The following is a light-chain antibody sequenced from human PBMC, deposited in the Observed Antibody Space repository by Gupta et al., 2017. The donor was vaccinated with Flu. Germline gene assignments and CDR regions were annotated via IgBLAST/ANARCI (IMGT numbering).Light chain of an antibody. Sequence: DIVMTQSPLSLPVTPGEPASISCRSSQSLLHSNGYNYLDWYLQKPGQSPQLLSYLGSNRDAGVPDRFSGSGSGTDFTLKISRGEAEDVGVYYCRQALQNPPYSFGQGTKLEIK. CDR3: RQALQNPPYS. CDR1: QSLLHSNGYNY. V-gene: IGKV2-28*01. CDR2: LGS. J-gene: IGKJ2*03.